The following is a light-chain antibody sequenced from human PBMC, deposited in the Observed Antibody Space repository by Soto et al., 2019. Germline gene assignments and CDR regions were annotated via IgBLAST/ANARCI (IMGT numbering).Light chain of an antibody. Sequence: EIVLTQSPATLSVSPGEGATLSCRASQSVSSDLALYQHRPGQAPRLLISGSSTRATDIPDRFRGSGSGTVFTLTISSLQSEDFAVYYCQQSADWPRPFGQGTKVEI. CDR2: GSS. J-gene: IGKJ1*01. CDR3: QQSADWPRP. V-gene: IGKV3D-15*01. CDR1: QSVSSD.